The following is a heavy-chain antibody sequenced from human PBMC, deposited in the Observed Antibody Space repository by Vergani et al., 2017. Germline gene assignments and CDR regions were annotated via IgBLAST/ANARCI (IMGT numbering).Heavy chain of an antibody. J-gene: IGHJ4*02. CDR2: IIPSLATT. V-gene: IGHV1-69*04. Sequence: QVQLVQSGAEVKKPGSSVKVSCKASGGTFSSYALNWVRQAPGQGLEWMGSIIPSLATTIYAQKFQGRVTMTRDTSTSTGYMELRSLRSDDTAVYYCARVHGDYAPPGDGRIDWGQGTLVTVSS. D-gene: IGHD4-17*01. CDR1: GGTFSSYA. CDR3: ARVHGDYAPPGDGRID.